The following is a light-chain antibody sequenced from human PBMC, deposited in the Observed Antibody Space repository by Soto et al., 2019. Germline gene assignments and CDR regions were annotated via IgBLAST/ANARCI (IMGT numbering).Light chain of an antibody. CDR2: GAS. V-gene: IGKV3-15*01. Sequence: EIVMTQSPVTLSLSPGERATLSCRASQTISYNLAWYQQKPGQAPRLLIYGASTRATGIPARFSGSGSGTEYPLTISSLPSEDFAVYYCQQYNYWPPVTFGGGTRVEIK. CDR3: QQYNYWPPVT. CDR1: QTISYN. J-gene: IGKJ4*01.